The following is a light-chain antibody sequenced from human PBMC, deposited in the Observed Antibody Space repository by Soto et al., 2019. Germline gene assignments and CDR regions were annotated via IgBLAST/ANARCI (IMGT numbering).Light chain of an antibody. CDR3: QHYGSSPHT. CDR1: QSVSSSY. Sequence: EIVLTQSPGTLSLSPGERATLSCRASQSVSSSYLSWYQHKPGQAPRLLIYGASIRATGIPDRFSGSGSGTDFTLTISRLEPEDFAVYYCQHYGSSPHTFGQGTKLEIK. J-gene: IGKJ2*01. V-gene: IGKV3-20*01. CDR2: GAS.